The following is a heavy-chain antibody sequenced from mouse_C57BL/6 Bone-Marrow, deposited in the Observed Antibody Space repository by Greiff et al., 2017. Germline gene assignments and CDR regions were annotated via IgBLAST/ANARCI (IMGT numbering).Heavy chain of an antibody. CDR1: GFSLSTFGMG. CDR3: ARIYYYGSSFPFAY. J-gene: IGHJ3*01. Sequence: QVTLKECGPGILQPSQTLSLTCSFSGFSLSTFGMGVGWIRQPSGKGLEWLAHIWWDDDKYYNPALKSRLTISKDTSKNQVFLKIANVDTADTATYYCARIYYYGSSFPFAYWGQGTLVTVSA. D-gene: IGHD1-1*01. V-gene: IGHV8-8*01. CDR2: IWWDDDK.